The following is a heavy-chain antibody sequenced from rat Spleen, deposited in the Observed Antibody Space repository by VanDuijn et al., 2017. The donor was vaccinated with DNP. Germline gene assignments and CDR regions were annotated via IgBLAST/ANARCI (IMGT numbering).Heavy chain of an antibody. CDR1: GFTFSSFP. CDR2: ITPSGGNT. J-gene: IGHJ1*01. Sequence: EVQLVESGGGLVQPGRSMKLSCAASGFTFSSFPMAWVRQVPGKGLEWVASITPSGGNTYFPDSVKGRFTISRNNAENTLYLQMNSLRSEDTATYYCARGIITALPYWSFDFWGPGTMVTVSS. D-gene: IGHD1-6*01. V-gene: IGHV5-46*01. CDR3: ARGIITALPYWSFDF.